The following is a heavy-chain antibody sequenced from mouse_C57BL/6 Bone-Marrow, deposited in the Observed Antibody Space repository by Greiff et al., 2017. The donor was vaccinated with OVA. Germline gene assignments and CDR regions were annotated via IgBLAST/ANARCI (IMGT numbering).Heavy chain of an antibody. V-gene: IGHV1-15*01. CDR3: TTSYYSNYDAMDY. J-gene: IGHJ4*01. CDR1: GYTFTDYE. D-gene: IGHD2-5*01. Sequence: QVQLQQSGAELVRPGASVTLSCKASGYTFTDYEMHWVKQTPVHGLEWIGAIDPETGGTAYNQKFKGKAILTADKSSSTAYMELRSLTSEDSAVYYCTTSYYSNYDAMDYWRQGTSVTVSS. CDR2: IDPETGGT.